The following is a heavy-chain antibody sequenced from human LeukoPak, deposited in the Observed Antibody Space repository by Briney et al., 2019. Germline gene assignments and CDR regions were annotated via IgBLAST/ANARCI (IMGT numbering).Heavy chain of an antibody. D-gene: IGHD2-21*01. CDR1: GFTVSSNY. CDR2: ISSGGTT. Sequence: GGSLRLSCAASGFTVSSNYMSWVRQAPGKGLEWVSVISSGGTTSYAGSVKGRFTISRDNSKNTLYLQMDSLRAEDTAVYYCARDRSLAIWGQGTPVTVSS. J-gene: IGHJ4*02. V-gene: IGHV3-66*01. CDR3: ARDRSLAI.